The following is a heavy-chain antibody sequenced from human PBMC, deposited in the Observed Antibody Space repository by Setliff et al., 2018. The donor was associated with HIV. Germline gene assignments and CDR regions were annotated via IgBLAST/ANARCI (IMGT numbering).Heavy chain of an antibody. J-gene: IGHJ4*02. CDR2: IYYSGST. CDR3: AKDYSSGWFDY. CDR1: GGSISSYY. D-gene: IGHD6-19*01. V-gene: IGHV4-59*12. Sequence: PSETLSLTCTVSGGSISSYYWSWIRQSPGKGLEWLGYIYYSGSTNYNPSLKSRVTMSVGTSKNQFSLKLSSVTAADTAVYYCAKDYSSGWFDYWGQGTLVTVSS.